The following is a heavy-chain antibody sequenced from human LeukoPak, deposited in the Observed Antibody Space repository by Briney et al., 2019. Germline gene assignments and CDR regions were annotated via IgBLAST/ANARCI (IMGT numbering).Heavy chain of an antibody. Sequence: SVKVSCKASGGTFSSYAISWVRQAPGQGLEWVGGIIPIFGTANYAQKFQGRVTITADKSTSTAYMELSSLRSEDTAVYYCARARRFGDRGYFDYWGQGTLVTVSS. CDR3: ARARRFGDRGYFDY. CDR1: GGTFSSYA. D-gene: IGHD3-10*01. CDR2: IIPIFGTA. V-gene: IGHV1-69*06. J-gene: IGHJ4*02.